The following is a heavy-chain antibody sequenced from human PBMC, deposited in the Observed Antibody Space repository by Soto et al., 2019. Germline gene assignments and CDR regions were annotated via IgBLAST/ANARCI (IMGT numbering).Heavy chain of an antibody. D-gene: IGHD5-18*01. CDR3: ARAERYIYDHLPEFDP. CDR2: INAGNGNT. CDR1: GYTFTSYA. J-gene: IGHJ5*02. Sequence: ASVKVSCKASGYTFTSYAMHWERQAPGQRLEWMGWINAGNGNTKYSQKFQGRVTITRDTSASTAYMELSSLRSEDTAVYYCARAERYIYDHLPEFDPWGQGTLVTVSS. V-gene: IGHV1-3*01.